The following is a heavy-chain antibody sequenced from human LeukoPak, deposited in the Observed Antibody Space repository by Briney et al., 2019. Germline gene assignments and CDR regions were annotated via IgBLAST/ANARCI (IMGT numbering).Heavy chain of an antibody. CDR3: ARGAPGSSCSGGGGPYFDY. D-gene: IGHD2-15*01. Sequence: ASVKVSCKASGYTFTSYDINWVRQATGQGLEWMGWVNPNSGHTGFAQKFQGRVSMTSNTSISTAYMEVRSLRSEDTAVYYCARGAPGSSCSGGGGPYFDYWGQGTLVSVSS. J-gene: IGHJ4*02. V-gene: IGHV1-8*01. CDR1: GYTFTSYD. CDR2: VNPNSGHT.